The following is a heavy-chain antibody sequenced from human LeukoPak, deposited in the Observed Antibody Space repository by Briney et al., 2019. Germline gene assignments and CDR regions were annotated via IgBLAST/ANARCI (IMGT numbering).Heavy chain of an antibody. V-gene: IGHV3-7*05. D-gene: IGHD5-18*01. J-gene: IGHJ3*02. CDR3: ARSRIQLWLEGAFDI. Sequence: PGGPLRLSCAASGFTFSTYGMSWVRQAPGKGLEWVANIKQDGSEKYYVDSVKGRFTISRDNAKNSLYLQMDSLRAEDTAVYYCARSRIQLWLEGAFDIWGQGTMVTVSS. CDR2: IKQDGSEK. CDR1: GFTFSTYG.